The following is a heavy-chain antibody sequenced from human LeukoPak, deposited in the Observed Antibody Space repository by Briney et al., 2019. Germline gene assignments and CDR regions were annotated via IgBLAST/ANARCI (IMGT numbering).Heavy chain of an antibody. J-gene: IGHJ4*02. V-gene: IGHV4-39*01. CDR1: GGSIRGSDYY. Sequence: SETLSLTCTVSGGSIRGSDYYWGWIRQPPGTGLEWIGSIYYSGSTYYNPSLNGRVTISVDPSKNQFSLKLSYVTAADTAVYYCARHLALVMPDYWGQGTLVTVSS. D-gene: IGHD2-21*01. CDR2: IYYSGST. CDR3: ARHLALVMPDY.